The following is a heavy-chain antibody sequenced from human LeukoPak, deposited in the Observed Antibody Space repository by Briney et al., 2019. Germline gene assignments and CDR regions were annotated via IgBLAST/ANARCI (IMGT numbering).Heavy chain of an antibody. D-gene: IGHD5-18*01. V-gene: IGHV1-2*02. J-gene: IGHJ4*02. Sequence: GASVKVSCKASGYTFTSYYMHWVRQAPGQGLEWMGWINPNSGGTNYAQKFQGRVTMTRDTSISTAYMELSRLRSDDTAVYYCARAGGSYSYGYLNFDYWGQGTLVTVSS. CDR3: ARAGGSYSYGYLNFDY. CDR2: INPNSGGT. CDR1: GYTFTSYY.